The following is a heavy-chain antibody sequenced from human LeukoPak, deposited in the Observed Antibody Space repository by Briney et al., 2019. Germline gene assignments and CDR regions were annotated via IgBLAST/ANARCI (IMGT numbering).Heavy chain of an antibody. CDR3: AKRAPYYFDF. V-gene: IGHV3-23*01. CDR2: ISASGGST. Sequence: GGSLSLSCAASGFTFSSSGMSWVRQAPGEGLEWVSSISASGGSTYYADSVKGRFTISRDNAQNTLYLQMHSLRAEDTALYYCAKRAPYYFDFWGQGTLVTVSS. CDR1: GFTFSSSG. J-gene: IGHJ4*02.